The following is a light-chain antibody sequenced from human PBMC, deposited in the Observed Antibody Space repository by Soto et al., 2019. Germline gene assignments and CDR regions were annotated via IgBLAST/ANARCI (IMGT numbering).Light chain of an antibody. Sequence: EIVLTQSPGTLSLSPGERATLSCRASQSVSSSYLAWYQQKPGQAPRLLIYGASSRATGIPDRFSGSGSGTDFTLTISRLEPEDFAVYYCQQYGSTRGCFGQGTKLEIK. V-gene: IGKV3-20*01. CDR1: QSVSSSY. J-gene: IGKJ2*03. CDR2: GAS. CDR3: QQYGSTRGC.